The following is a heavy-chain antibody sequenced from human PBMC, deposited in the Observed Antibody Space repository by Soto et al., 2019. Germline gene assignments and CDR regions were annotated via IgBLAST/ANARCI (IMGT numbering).Heavy chain of an antibody. CDR1: GYTLTELS. V-gene: IGHV1-24*01. CDR3: ATVSPPSLERRRGVLDAFDI. Sequence: GASVKVSCKVSGYTLTELSMHGVRQAPGKGLEWMGGFDPEDGETIYAQKFQGRVTMTEDTSTDTAYMELSSLRSEDTAVYYCATVSPPSLERRRGVLDAFDIWGQGTMVTVSS. D-gene: IGHD1-1*01. J-gene: IGHJ3*02. CDR2: FDPEDGET.